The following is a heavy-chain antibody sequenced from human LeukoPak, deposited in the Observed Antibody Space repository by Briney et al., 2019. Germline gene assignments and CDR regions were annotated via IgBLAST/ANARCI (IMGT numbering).Heavy chain of an antibody. D-gene: IGHD2-2*01. V-gene: IGHV4-34*01. J-gene: IGHJ5*02. CDR1: GGSFSGYY. CDR3: ARRLTQYDCFDP. Sequence: SETLSLTCAVYGGSFSGYYWSWIRQPPGKGLEWIGEINHSGSTNYNPSLKSRVTISVVTSKNQFSLHLNSVTPEDTAVYYCARRLTQYDCFDPWGQGILVTVSS. CDR2: INHSGST.